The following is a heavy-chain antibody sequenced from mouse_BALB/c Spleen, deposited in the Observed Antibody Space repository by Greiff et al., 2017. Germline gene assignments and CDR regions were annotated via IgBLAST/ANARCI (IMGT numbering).Heavy chain of an antibody. D-gene: IGHD2-1*01. CDR2: IHYSGST. CDR3: AREAGKGWFAY. Sequence: EVQLQQSGPDLVKPSQSLSLTCTVTGYSITSGYSWHWIRQFPGNKLEWMGYIHYSGSTNYNPSLKSRIPITRDTSKNQFFLQLNAVTTEDTATYSCAREAGKGWFAYWGQGTLVTVSA. V-gene: IGHV3-1*02. CDR1: GYSITSGYS. J-gene: IGHJ3*01.